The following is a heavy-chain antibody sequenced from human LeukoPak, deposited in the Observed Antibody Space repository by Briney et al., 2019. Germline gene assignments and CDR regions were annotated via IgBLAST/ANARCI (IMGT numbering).Heavy chain of an antibody. CDR1: GYSFTSYW. J-gene: IGHJ4*02. CDR2: IYPGDSDT. V-gene: IGHV5-51*01. CDR3: ARHRTCYYDSSGIKFLDY. D-gene: IGHD3-22*01. Sequence: GESLKISCKGSGYSFTSYWIGWVRQMPGKGLEWMGIIYPGDSDTRYSPSFQGQVTISADKSISTAYLQWSSLKASDTAMYYCARHRTCYYDSSGIKFLDYWGQGTLVTVSS.